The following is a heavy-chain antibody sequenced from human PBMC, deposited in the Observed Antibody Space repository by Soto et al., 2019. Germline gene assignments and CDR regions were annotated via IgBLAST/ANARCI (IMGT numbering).Heavy chain of an antibody. J-gene: IGHJ6*02. D-gene: IGHD2-15*01. CDR3: ARSIDSGYYYGMDV. Sequence: SDTLSLTCTVSGGSISSYYWSWFRQPPGKGLEWIGYIYYSGSTNYNPSLKSRVTISVDTSKNQFSLKLSSVTAADTAVYYCARSIDSGYYYGMDVWGQGTTVT. V-gene: IGHV4-59*01. CDR2: IYYSGST. CDR1: GGSISSYY.